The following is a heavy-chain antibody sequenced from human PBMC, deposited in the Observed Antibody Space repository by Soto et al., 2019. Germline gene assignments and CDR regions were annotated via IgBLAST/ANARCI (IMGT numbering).Heavy chain of an antibody. J-gene: IGHJ4*02. CDR3: ARGTVVTHFDY. V-gene: IGHV1-3*05. CDR2: INAGNGNT. D-gene: IGHD2-15*01. CDR1: GYTFTRYA. Sequence: QVQLVQSGAEEKKPGASVKVSCKASGYTFTRYAMHWVRQAPGQRLEWMGWINAGNGNTKYSQKFQGRVTITRDTSARTAYMELSSLRSEDTAVYYCARGTVVTHFDYWGQGTMVTVSS.